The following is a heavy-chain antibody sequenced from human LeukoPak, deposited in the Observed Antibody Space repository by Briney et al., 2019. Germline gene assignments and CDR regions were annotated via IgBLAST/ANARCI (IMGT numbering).Heavy chain of an antibody. CDR3: GTAVVGRQPTD. Sequence: ATVTLSCTSSGYSFSDYYIHWVRLAPGKGLEWMGRIDPEDGETIYSATFQDRLTITADTSIDTSYMELRSLRSDDTAVYFCGTAVVGRQPTDWGQGTLVTVSS. CDR1: GYSFSDYY. D-gene: IGHD1-26*01. CDR2: IDPEDGET. J-gene: IGHJ4*02. V-gene: IGHV1-69-2*01.